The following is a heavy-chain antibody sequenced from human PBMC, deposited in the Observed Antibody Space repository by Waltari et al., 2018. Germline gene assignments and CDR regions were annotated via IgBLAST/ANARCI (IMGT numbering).Heavy chain of an antibody. Sequence: QVQLQQWGAGLLKPSETLSLTCAVYGGSFSGYYWSWIRQPPGKGLEWIGEINHSGSTNYNPSPKSRVTISVDTSKNQCSLKLSSVTAADTAVYYCARLRLGYCSGGSCYTGGFDYWGQGTLVTVSS. V-gene: IGHV4-34*01. CDR1: GGSFSGYY. CDR3: ARLRLGYCSGGSCYTGGFDY. J-gene: IGHJ4*02. D-gene: IGHD2-15*01. CDR2: INHSGST.